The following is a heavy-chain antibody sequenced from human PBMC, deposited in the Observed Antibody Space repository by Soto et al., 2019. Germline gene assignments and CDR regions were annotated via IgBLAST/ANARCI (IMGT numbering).Heavy chain of an antibody. Sequence: EVQLLESGGGLVQPGGSLRLSCAASGFTFSSYAMSWVRQAPGKGLECVSSISGGGGSTYYADSVKGRFTISRDNSKNTLYLQMNSLRVEDTAVYYCAKDGDILSGYPEYFQHWGQGTLVTVSS. CDR2: ISGGGGST. J-gene: IGHJ1*01. V-gene: IGHV3-23*01. CDR1: GFTFSSYA. CDR3: AKDGDILSGYPEYFQH. D-gene: IGHD3-9*01.